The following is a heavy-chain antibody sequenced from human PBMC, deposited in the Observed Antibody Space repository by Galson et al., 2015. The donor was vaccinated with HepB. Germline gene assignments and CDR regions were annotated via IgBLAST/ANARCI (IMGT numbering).Heavy chain of an antibody. CDR3: ARRAAYYYGSGSWYYFDY. CDR1: GGSISSSRYY. V-gene: IGHV4-39*01. CDR2: IYYSGST. J-gene: IGHJ4*02. Sequence: LSLTCTVSGGSISSSRYYWGWIRQPPGKGLEWIGSIYYSGSTYYNPSLKSRVTISVDTSKDQFSLRLSSVTAADTAVYYCARRAAYYYGSGSWYYFDYWGQGTLVTVSS. D-gene: IGHD3-10*01.